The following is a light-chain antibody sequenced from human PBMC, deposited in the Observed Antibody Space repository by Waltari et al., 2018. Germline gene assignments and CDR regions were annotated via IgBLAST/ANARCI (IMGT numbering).Light chain of an antibody. CDR2: STS. Sequence: QTVVTQEPSVTVSPGGTVTLTCAFGTGAVTIGNYPTWFQQKPGQTPRPLISSTSKRHSWTPARFSGSLLGVKAALTLSAVQPEDEAEYYCLLYYGGAWVFGGGTKLTVL. J-gene: IGLJ3*02. CDR1: TGAVTIGNY. V-gene: IGLV7-43*01. CDR3: LLYYGGAWV.